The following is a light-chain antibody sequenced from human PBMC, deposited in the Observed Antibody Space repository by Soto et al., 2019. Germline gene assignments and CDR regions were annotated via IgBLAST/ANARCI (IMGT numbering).Light chain of an antibody. Sequence: EIVMTQSPATLSVSPGERATLSCRASQSVISNLAWYQQKPGQAPRLLIYGASTRATGLPARFSGSGSGTDFTFTINGLQPEDVATYSCQQYVSLPYTFGQGTKLEIK. CDR1: QSVISN. CDR3: QQYVSLPYT. V-gene: IGKV3-15*01. CDR2: GAS. J-gene: IGKJ2*01.